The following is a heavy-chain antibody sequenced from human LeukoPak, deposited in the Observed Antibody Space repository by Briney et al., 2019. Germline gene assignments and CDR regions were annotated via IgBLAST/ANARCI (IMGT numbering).Heavy chain of an antibody. CDR1: GGTFSSYA. Sequence: SVKVSCKASGGTFSSYAISWVRQAPGQGLEWMGGIIPIFGTANYAQKFQGRVTITADKSTSTAYMELSSLRSEDTAVYYCASLHQRKRGSDYYYYYMDVWGKGTTVTVSS. V-gene: IGHV1-69*06. CDR3: ASLHQRKRGSDYYYYYMDV. D-gene: IGHD2-2*01. CDR2: IIPIFGTA. J-gene: IGHJ6*03.